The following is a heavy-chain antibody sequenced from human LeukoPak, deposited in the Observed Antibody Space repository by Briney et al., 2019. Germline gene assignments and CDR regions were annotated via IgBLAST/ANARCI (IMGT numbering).Heavy chain of an antibody. CDR3: ARGVEWLAAVEYSYYMDV. D-gene: IGHD6-19*01. CDR1: GFTFSSYA. J-gene: IGHJ6*03. CDR2: ISYDGSNK. V-gene: IGHV3-30-3*01. Sequence: GGSLRLSCAASGFTFSSYAMHWVRQAPGKGLEWVAVISYDGSNKYYADSVKGRFTISRDNSKNTLYLQMNSVRAEDTGVYYCARGVEWLAAVEYSYYMDVWGNGTTVTASS.